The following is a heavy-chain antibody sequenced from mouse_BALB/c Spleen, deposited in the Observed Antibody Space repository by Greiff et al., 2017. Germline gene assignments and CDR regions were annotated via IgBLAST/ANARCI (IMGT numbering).Heavy chain of an antibody. V-gene: IGHV1-31*01. CDR3: ARRITTVVDAMDY. D-gene: IGHD1-1*01. J-gene: IGHJ4*01. Sequence: VQLQQSGPELVKPGASVKISCKASGYSFTGYYMHWVKQSHVKSLEWIGRINPYNGATSYNQNFKDKASLTVDKSSSTAYMELHSLTSEDSAVYYCARRITTVVDAMDYWGQGTSVTVSS. CDR1: GYSFTGYY. CDR2: INPYNGAT.